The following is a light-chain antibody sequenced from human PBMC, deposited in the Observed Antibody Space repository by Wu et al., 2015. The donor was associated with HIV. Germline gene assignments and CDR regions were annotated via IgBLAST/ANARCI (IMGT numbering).Light chain of an antibody. CDR1: QSVSSNY. CDR2: GAS. Sequence: EIVLTQSPGTLSLSPGERATLSCRASQSVSSNYLAWYQQKPGQAPRVLIYGASSRATGIPDRFSGSGSGTDFTLTISRLEPEDFAVYYCQQYGSSLPWTFGQGTKVEIK. J-gene: IGKJ1*01. V-gene: IGKV3-20*01. CDR3: QQYGSSLPWT.